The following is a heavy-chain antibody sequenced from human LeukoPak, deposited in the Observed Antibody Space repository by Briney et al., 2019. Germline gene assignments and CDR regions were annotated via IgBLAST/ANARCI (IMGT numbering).Heavy chain of an antibody. CDR2: IIPILGIA. CDR1: GGTFSSYT. J-gene: IGHJ4*02. V-gene: IGHV1-69*04. Sequence: GASVKVSCKASGGTFSSYTISWVRQAPGQGLEWMGRIIPILGIANYAQKFQGRVTITAVKSTSTAYMELSSLRSEDTAVYYCARESSGPLTVVSFDYWGQGTLVTVSS. CDR3: ARESSGPLTVVSFDY. D-gene: IGHD4-23*01.